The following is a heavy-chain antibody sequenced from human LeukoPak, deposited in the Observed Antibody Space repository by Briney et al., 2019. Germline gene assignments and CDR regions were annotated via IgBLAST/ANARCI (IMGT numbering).Heavy chain of an antibody. CDR3: VRDLVRGVHPVFYFDL. CDR2: ISGGSDYI. Sequence: AGGSLRLSCAASGFPFSDYSMNWVRQAPGKGLEWVSSISGGSDYIYSADSVKGRFTISRDNAKKSLYLQMTSLRADDTAVYFCVRDLVRGVHPVFYFDLWGRGTLVTVSS. D-gene: IGHD3-10*01. V-gene: IGHV3-21*01. J-gene: IGHJ2*01. CDR1: GFPFSDYS.